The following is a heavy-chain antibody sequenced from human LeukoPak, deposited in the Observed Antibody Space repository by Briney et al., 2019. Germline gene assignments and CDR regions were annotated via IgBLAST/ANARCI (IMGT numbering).Heavy chain of an antibody. CDR3: ARSPATTKIYYFDF. D-gene: IGHD1-1*01. J-gene: IGHJ4*02. Sequence: GGSLRLSCAASGFTFSSYAMSWVRQAPGEGLEWVSAISGCGGSTYYADSVKGRFTISRDDWKNTLYLQMNSLRAEDTAVYYCARSPATTKIYYFDFWGQGTLVTVSS. CDR2: ISGCGGST. CDR1: GFTFSSYA. V-gene: IGHV3-23*01.